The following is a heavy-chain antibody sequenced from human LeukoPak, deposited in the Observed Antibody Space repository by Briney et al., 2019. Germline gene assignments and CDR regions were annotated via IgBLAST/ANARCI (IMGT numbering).Heavy chain of an antibody. CDR1: GFRFSNFW. V-gene: IGHV3-23*01. Sequence: PGGSLRLSCAASGFRFSNFWMTWVRQAPGKGLEWVSAISGSGGSTYYADSVKGRITISRDNSKNTLYLQMNSLRAEDTAVYYCAKRRIAAAGMGAFDPWGQGTLVTVSS. D-gene: IGHD6-13*01. J-gene: IGHJ5*02. CDR2: ISGSGGST. CDR3: AKRRIAAAGMGAFDP.